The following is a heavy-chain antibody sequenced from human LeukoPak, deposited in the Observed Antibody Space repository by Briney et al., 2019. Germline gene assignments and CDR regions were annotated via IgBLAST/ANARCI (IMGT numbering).Heavy chain of an antibody. CDR1: GGSISSGGYY. CDR2: IYCSGST. V-gene: IGHV4-31*03. CDR3: ARGGNYDFLIGYHIPYYFVY. Sequence: SQAMSLTCTVSGGSISSGGYYWSWIRQHPGKGLEWIGYIYCSGSTYYNPSLKSRVTISVDTSKNQFSLKLSSVTAADTAVYYCARGGNYDFLIGYHIPYYFVYWGQGNLFTVSS. D-gene: IGHD3-3*01. J-gene: IGHJ4*02.